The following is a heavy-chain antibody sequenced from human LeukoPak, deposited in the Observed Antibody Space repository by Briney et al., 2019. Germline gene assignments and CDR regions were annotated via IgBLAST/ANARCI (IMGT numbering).Heavy chain of an antibody. CDR1: GFTFSTYW. CDR2: IKEDGSDT. CDR3: ASDRAYSQFDY. Sequence: PGGFLRLSCAASGFTFSTYWMDWVRQAPGKGLEWVASIKEDGSDTNYVGSVRGRFTVSRDNTKNSLYLQMNSLRADDTAVYYCASDRAYSQFDYWGQGTLVTVSS. D-gene: IGHD2-15*01. V-gene: IGHV3-7*01. J-gene: IGHJ4*02.